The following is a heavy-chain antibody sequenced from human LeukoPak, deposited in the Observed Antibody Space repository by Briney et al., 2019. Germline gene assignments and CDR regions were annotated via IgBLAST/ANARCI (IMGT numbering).Heavy chain of an antibody. V-gene: IGHV1-18*01. D-gene: IGHD6-13*01. CDR2: ISAYNGNT. Sequence: ASVTVSCTASGYTFTSYGISWVRQAPGQGLEWMGWISAYNGNTNYAQKLQGRVTMTTDTSTSTAYMELRSLRSDDTAVYYCAFSRSSWYSAGSLYLRFDYWGQGTLVTVSS. CDR3: AFSRSSWYSAGSLYLRFDY. J-gene: IGHJ4*02. CDR1: GYTFTSYG.